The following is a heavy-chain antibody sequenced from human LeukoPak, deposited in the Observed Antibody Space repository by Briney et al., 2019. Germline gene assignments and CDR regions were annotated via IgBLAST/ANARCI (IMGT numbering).Heavy chain of an antibody. CDR2: IYYSGST. CDR1: GGSISSGDYY. D-gene: IGHD6-13*01. CDR3: ARDRGSYSSSWYGPVDI. J-gene: IGHJ3*02. Sequence: PSETLSLTCTVSGGSISSGDYYWSWIRQPPGKGLECIGYIYYSGSTNYNPSLKSRVTISVDTSKNQFSLKLSSVTAADTAVYYCARDRGSYSSSWYGPVDIWGQGTMVTVSS. V-gene: IGHV4-61*08.